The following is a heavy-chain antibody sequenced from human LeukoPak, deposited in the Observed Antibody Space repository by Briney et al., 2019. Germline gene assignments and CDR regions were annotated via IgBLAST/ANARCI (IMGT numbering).Heavy chain of an antibody. Sequence: ASVKVSCKASGYTFTGYYMHWVRQAPGQGLEWMGWINPNSGGTNYAQKFQGRVTMTRDTSISTAYMELSRLRSDDTAAYYCASYYSYSSSWYYFDYWGQGTLVTVSS. CDR1: GYTFTGYY. J-gene: IGHJ4*02. V-gene: IGHV1-2*02. CDR3: ASYYSYSSSWYYFDY. CDR2: INPNSGGT. D-gene: IGHD6-13*01.